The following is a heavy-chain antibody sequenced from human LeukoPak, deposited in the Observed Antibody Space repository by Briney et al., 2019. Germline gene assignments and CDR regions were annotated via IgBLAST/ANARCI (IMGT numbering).Heavy chain of an antibody. D-gene: IGHD5-24*01. V-gene: IGHV3-21*01. J-gene: IGHJ4*02. Sequence: GGSLRLSCAASGFTFSSYSMNWVRQAPGKGLEWVSSISSSSSYIYYADSVKGRFTISRDNAKNPLYLQMNSLRAEDTAVYYCAREGRDLYFDYWGQGTLVTVSS. CDR1: GFTFSSYS. CDR3: AREGRDLYFDY. CDR2: ISSSSSYI.